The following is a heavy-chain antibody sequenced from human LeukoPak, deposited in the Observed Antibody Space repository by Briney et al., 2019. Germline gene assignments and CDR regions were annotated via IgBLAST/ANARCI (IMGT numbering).Heavy chain of an antibody. D-gene: IGHD3-16*01. V-gene: IGHV3-7*03. Sequence: QAWGSLRLSCAASGFTFSSYWMSWARQAPGKGLEWVASINHNGNVNYYVDSAKGRFTISRDNAKNSLYLQMSNLRAEDTAVYFCARGGGLDVWGQGATVTVSS. CDR2: INHNGNVN. CDR1: GFTFSSYW. J-gene: IGHJ6*02. CDR3: ARGGGLDV.